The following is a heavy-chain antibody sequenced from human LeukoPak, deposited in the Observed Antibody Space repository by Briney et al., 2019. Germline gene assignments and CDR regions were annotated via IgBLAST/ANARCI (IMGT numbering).Heavy chain of an antibody. D-gene: IGHD2-15*01. V-gene: IGHV3-13*01. CDR2: IANDGAT. Sequence: PGGSLRLSCAASGFTFSNYDMHWVRHASGKGLEWVSAIANDGATFYSGSVKGRFITSRENAKRSLYLQMNSLRVGDTALYYCARGGRDGFDIWGQGTLVTVSS. J-gene: IGHJ3*02. CDR3: ARGGRDGFDI. CDR1: GFTFSNYD.